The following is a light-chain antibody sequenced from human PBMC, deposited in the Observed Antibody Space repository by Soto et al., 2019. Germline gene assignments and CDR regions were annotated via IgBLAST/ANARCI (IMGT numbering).Light chain of an antibody. CDR3: QQYGSSPRP. CDR2: DAS. J-gene: IGKJ1*01. CDR1: QSVSSY. Sequence: ENVLTQSPGTLSLSPGERATLSCRASQSVSSYLAWYQQKPGQAPRLLIYDASSRATGIPDRFSGSGSGTDFPPTTSRLEPEDLAVYYCQQYGSSPRPFGKGPKVEIK. V-gene: IGKV3-20*01.